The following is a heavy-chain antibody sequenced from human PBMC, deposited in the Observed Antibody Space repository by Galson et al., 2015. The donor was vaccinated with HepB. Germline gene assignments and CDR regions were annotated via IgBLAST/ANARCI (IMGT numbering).Heavy chain of an antibody. CDR1: GFTFSKYG. Sequence: SLRLSCAASGFTFSKYGMHWVRQAPGKGLEWATFISDSGISKYYIDSVKGRFSISRDNSKNTLYLQMNSLRPEDTAVYYCVKDWALGKQIWLQGYLAHWGHGTLVTVSS. CDR3: VKDWALGKQIWLQGYLAH. CDR2: ISDSGISK. D-gene: IGHD5-24*01. J-gene: IGHJ4*01. V-gene: IGHV3-30*18.